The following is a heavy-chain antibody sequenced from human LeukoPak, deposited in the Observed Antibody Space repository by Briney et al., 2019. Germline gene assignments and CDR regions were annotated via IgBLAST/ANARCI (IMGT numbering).Heavy chain of an antibody. J-gene: IGHJ4*02. D-gene: IGHD2-2*01. CDR3: AHRKATSWAHDY. V-gene: IGHV3-NL1*01. CDR2: IYSGGSGST. Sequence: SVIYSGGSGSTYYADSVKGRFTISRDNSKDTLNLQMNSLRAEDTAVYYCAHRKATSWAHDYWGQGTLVTVSS.